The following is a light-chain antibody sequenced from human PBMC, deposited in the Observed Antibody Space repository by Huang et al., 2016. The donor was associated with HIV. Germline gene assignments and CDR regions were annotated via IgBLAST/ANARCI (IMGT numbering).Light chain of an antibody. CDR1: QSVSAK. V-gene: IGKV3-15*01. CDR3: QQYSNWPS. J-gene: IGKJ4*01. CDR2: DAS. Sequence: EIVMTQSPATWSVSPGDSATLSCRASQSVSAKLAWYQQKPGQSPRLLIYDASTRATGSPVRFSGSGSGTDFTLTINSLQSEDVAVYYCQQYSNWPSFGGGTKVEIK.